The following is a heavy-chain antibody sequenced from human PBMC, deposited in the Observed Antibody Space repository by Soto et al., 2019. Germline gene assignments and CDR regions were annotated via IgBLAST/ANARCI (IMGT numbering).Heavy chain of an antibody. CDR1: GFSFRSYA. CDR3: ADGGRYPYF. J-gene: IGHJ4*02. V-gene: IGHV3-23*01. Sequence: GGSLRLSCAASGFSFRSYAMGWVRQAPGKGLAWVSSISAGGDGTYYADSVKGRFTISRDNSKNTLYLQMDSLRAEDTAVYYCADGGRYPYFWGQGTLVTVSS. D-gene: IGHD1-26*01. CDR2: ISAGGDGT.